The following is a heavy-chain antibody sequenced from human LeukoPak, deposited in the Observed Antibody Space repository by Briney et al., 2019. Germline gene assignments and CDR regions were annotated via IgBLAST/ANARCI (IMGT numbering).Heavy chain of an antibody. CDR1: GDSINRPNW. CDR2: IWHSEST. J-gene: IGHJ6*03. V-gene: IGHV4-4*02. Sequence: SETLSLTCAVSGDSINRPNWWTWVRQTPEKGLEWIGEIWHSESTNYNPSLKSRLIMSVDTSKSQFSLILTSVTAADTAVYYCARTTEGGYIGYFYYYYMDVWGKGTTVTISS. D-gene: IGHD5-18*01. CDR3: ARTTEGGYIGYFYYYYMDV.